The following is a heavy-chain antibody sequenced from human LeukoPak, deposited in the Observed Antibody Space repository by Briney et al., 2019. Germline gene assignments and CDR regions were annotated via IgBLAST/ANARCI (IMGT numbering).Heavy chain of an antibody. CDR1: GFTFSSYA. Sequence: GGSLRLSCAASGFTFSSYAMSWVRQAPGKGLEWVSAISGSGGSTYYADSVKGRFTISRDNSKNTLYLQMNSLRAEDTAVYYCVKGSSSWYVFDYWGQGTLVTVSS. CDR3: VKGSSSWYVFDY. J-gene: IGHJ4*02. CDR2: ISGSGGST. D-gene: IGHD6-13*01. V-gene: IGHV3-23*01.